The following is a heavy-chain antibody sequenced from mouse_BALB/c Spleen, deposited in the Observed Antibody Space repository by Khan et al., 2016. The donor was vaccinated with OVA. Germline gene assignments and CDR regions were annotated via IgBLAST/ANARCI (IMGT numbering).Heavy chain of an antibody. CDR1: GFSLSRYN. Sequence: VELVESGPGLVAPSQSLSITCTVSGFSLSRYNIHWVRQPPGKGLEWLGLIWGGGGTDYNSTLKSRLSISKDNSKSQVFLKMNSLQTEDTAMYYCARANLRYDCYYAMDYWGQGTSVTVSS. CDR3: ARANLRYDCYYAMDY. V-gene: IGHV2-6-4*01. CDR2: IWGGGGT. D-gene: IGHD2-14*01. J-gene: IGHJ4*01.